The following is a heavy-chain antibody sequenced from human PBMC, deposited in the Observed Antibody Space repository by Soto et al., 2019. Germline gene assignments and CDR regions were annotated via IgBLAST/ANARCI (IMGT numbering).Heavy chain of an antibody. CDR1: GYTFTSYD. CDR3: ARVSLCSSTSCYATDYYYYMDV. D-gene: IGHD2-2*01. J-gene: IGHJ6*03. CDR2: MNPNSGNT. V-gene: IGHV1-8*01. Sequence: GASVKVSCKASGYTFTSYDINWVRQATGQGLEWMGWMNPNSGNTGYAQKFQGRVTMTGNTSISTAYMELSSLRSEDTAVYYCARVSLCSSTSCYATDYYYYMDVWGKGTTVTVSS.